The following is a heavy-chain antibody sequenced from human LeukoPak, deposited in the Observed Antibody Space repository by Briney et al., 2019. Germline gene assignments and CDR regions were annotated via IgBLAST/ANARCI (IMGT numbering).Heavy chain of an antibody. CDR1: GFTVSTNF. J-gene: IGHJ4*02. CDR2: IYNSGST. V-gene: IGHV3-66*03. D-gene: IGHD5-24*01. CDR3: ASGRRWLQFFDY. Sequence: GGSLRLSCAASGFTVSTNFMSWVRQVPGKGLEWVSVIYNSGSTHYADSVKGRFTISRDNSKNTLYLQMNSLRAEDTAVYYCASGRRWLQFFDYWGQGTLVTVSS.